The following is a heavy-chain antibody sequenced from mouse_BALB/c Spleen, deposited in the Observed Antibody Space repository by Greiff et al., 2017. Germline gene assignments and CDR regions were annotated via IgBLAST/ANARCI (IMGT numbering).Heavy chain of an antibody. CDR2: ISSGGST. CDR1: GFTFSSYA. D-gene: IGHD2-4*01. J-gene: IGHJ1*01. V-gene: IGHV5-6-5*01. CDR3: AREVGGLRRNWYFDV. Sequence: EVKVVESGGGLVKPGGSLKLSCAASGFTFSSYAMSWVRQTPEKRLEWVASISSGGSTYYPDSVKGRFTISRDNARNILYLQMSSLRSEDTAMYYSAREVGGLRRNWYFDVWGAGTTVTVSS.